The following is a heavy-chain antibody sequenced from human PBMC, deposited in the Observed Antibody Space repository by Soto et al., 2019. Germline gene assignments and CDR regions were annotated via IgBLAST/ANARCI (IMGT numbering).Heavy chain of an antibody. V-gene: IGHV3-7*01. D-gene: IGHD1-20*01. J-gene: IGHJ4*02. Sequence: GGSLRLSCAASGFTFSSYWMSWVRQAPGKGLEWVANIKQDGSEKYYVDSVKGRFTISRDNAKNSLYLQMNSLRAEDTAVYYCATYNWKRFSHKIDYWGQGTLVTVSS. CDR1: GFTFSSYW. CDR2: IKQDGSEK. CDR3: ATYNWKRFSHKIDY.